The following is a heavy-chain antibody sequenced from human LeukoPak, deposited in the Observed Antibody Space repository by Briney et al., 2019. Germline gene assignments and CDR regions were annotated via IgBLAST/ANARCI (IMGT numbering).Heavy chain of an antibody. J-gene: IGHJ4*02. Sequence: PGGSLRLSCAASGFTFSSYWMHWVRQAPGKGLVWVSRINSDGSLTGCADSVKGRFTISRDNAKNTLYLLMNSLRAEDTAVYYCAREASASSDYWGQGTLVTVSS. CDR2: INSDGSLT. D-gene: IGHD3-16*01. V-gene: IGHV3-74*01. CDR3: AREASASSDY. CDR1: GFTFSSYW.